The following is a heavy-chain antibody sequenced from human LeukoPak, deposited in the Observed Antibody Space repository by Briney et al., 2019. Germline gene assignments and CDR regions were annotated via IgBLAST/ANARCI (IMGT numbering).Heavy chain of an antibody. V-gene: IGHV3-7*01. CDR3: ARERRPTVLYFDY. J-gene: IGHJ4*02. CDR2: VKQDGSEK. Sequence: GGSLRLSCAASGFTFSSYWMSWVRQAPGKGLEWVANVKQDGSEKYYVDSVKGRFTISRDNAKNSLYLQMNSLRAEDTAVYYCARERRPTVLYFDYWGQGTLVTVSS. CDR1: GFTFSSYW. D-gene: IGHD4-17*01.